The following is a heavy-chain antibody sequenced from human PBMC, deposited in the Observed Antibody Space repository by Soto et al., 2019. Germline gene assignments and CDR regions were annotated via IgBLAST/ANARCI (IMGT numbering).Heavy chain of an antibody. CDR1: GYTLNTYE. CDR3: ARGGHIAVVTASFDY. D-gene: IGHD2-21*02. J-gene: IGHJ4*02. V-gene: IGHV1-46*02. CDR2: IDPSGGGS. Sequence: QVQLVQSGAEVKKPGASVKVSGKPSGYTLNTYELHWVRQAPGQGLEWMGIIDPSGGGSTYAQKFVGRVTMTRDTSTSTVFMELSSLRSAVTAVYYCARGGHIAVVTASFDYWGQGTLVTVSS.